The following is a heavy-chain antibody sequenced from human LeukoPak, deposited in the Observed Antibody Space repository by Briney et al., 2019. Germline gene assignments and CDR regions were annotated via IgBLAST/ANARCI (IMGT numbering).Heavy chain of an antibody. D-gene: IGHD6-6*01. V-gene: IGHV3-53*01. CDR3: ARDPKRYSSSPGILGY. CDR2: IYSGGST. Sequence: GGSLRLSCAASGFTVSSNYMSWVRQAPGKGLEWVSLIYSGGSTYYADSVKGRFTISRDNSKNTLYLQLNSLRTDDTAVYYCARDPKRYSSSPGILGYWGQGTLVTVSS. CDR1: GFTVSSNY. J-gene: IGHJ4*02.